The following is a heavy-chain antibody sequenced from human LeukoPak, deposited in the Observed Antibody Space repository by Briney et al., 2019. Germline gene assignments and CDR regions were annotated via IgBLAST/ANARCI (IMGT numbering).Heavy chain of an antibody. J-gene: IGHJ4*02. CDR2: INHSGST. CDR1: GGSFSGYY. D-gene: IGHD3-10*01. CDR3: ARRSYINDSGSYPDPYYFGY. Sequence: SETLSLTCAVYGGSFSGYYWSWIRQPPGKGLEWIGEINHSGSTNYNPSLKSRVTISVDTSKNQFSLKLSSVTAADTAVYYCARRSYINDSGSYPDPYYFGYWGQGTLVTVSS. V-gene: IGHV4-34*01.